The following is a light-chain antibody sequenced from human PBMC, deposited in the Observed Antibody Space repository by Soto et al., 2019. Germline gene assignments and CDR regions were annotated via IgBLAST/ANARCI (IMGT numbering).Light chain of an antibody. CDR1: QTISRY. V-gene: IGKV1-39*01. CDR2: GTS. J-gene: IGKJ2*01. CDR3: QQTNSPPHS. Sequence: DIQMTQSPSSLSASVGDRVTITCRASQTISRYLNWYQHKPGKPPKLLIYGTSNLQSGVPSRFSGSGSGTDFTLTISSLQPEDIATYYCQQTNSPPHSFGQGTKLEIK.